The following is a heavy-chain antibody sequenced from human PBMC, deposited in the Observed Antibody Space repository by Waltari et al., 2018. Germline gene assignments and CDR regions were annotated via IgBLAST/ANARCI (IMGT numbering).Heavy chain of an antibody. V-gene: IGHV3-53*01. Sequence: EVQLVKSGGNLIQPGGSLRLSCSDSGFTVRPHYISWVHQVPVKGLECVAIIDSGGNTYYAGYVKGRFTISRDNYKNMVYLEMNSLRAEDTAVYYCAKQSPSYTRGWYPLESWGPGTLVTVSP. CDR3: AKQSPSYTRGWYPLES. CDR1: GFTVRPHY. D-gene: IGHD6-19*01. J-gene: IGHJ4*02. CDR2: IDSGGNT.